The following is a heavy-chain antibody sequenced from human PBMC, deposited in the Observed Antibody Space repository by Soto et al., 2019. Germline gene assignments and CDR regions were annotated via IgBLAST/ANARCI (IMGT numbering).Heavy chain of an antibody. V-gene: IGHV4-61*01. CDR3: ARDQGRNWFDP. J-gene: IGHJ5*02. CDR2: IYYSGAT. Sequence: QVQLQESGPGLVKPSETLSLTCTVSGGSVSSGSYYWSWIRQPPGKGLEWIGYIYYSGATNYNPSLKSRVTISVDASKNQFSLKLSSVTAADAAVYYCARDQGRNWFDPWGQGTLVTVSS. CDR1: GGSVSSGSYY.